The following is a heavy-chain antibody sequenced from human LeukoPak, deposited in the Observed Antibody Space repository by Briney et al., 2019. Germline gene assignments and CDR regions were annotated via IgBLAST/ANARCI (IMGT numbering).Heavy chain of an antibody. V-gene: IGHV3-48*03. CDR1: GFTFSSYE. D-gene: IGHD1-14*01. CDR3: ARDGNQLCLDY. J-gene: IGHJ4*02. CDR2: ISSSGSTI. Sequence: GGSLRLSCAASGFTFSSYEMNWVRQAPGKGLEWVSYISSSGSTIYYADSVKGRFTISRDNAKNSLYLQMNSLRAEDTAVYYCARDGNQLCLDYWGKGTLVTVS.